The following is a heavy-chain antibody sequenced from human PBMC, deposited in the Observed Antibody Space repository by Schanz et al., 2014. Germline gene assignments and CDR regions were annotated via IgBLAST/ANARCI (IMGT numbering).Heavy chain of an antibody. CDR2: ISYSGST. CDR1: GGSISSRDFY. D-gene: IGHD3-16*01. CDR3: ARHGGIPYYPMDV. V-gene: IGHV4-31*11. J-gene: IGHJ6*02. Sequence: QVQLQESGPGLVKASGTLSLTCAVSGGSISSRDFYWSWIRQFPGKGLEWIGYISYSGSTSFNPSLKSRLTMSVDTSKNQFSLRLSSVTAADTAVYYCARHGGIPYYPMDVWGQGTTXTVSS.